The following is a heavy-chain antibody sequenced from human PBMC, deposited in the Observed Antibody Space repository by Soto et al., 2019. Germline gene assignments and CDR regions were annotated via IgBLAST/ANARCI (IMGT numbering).Heavy chain of an antibody. CDR1: GGSFSSSY. Sequence: PSETLSLTCTVFGGSFSSSYWSWIRQPPGKGLEWIGDINHSGSTNYNPSLKSRVTISVDTSKNQFSLKLSSVTAADTAVYYCGRGLVGSGPYYFDYWGQGTLVTVSS. J-gene: IGHJ4*02. CDR3: GRGLVGSGPYYFDY. CDR2: INHSGST. V-gene: IGHV4-34*01. D-gene: IGHD2-15*01.